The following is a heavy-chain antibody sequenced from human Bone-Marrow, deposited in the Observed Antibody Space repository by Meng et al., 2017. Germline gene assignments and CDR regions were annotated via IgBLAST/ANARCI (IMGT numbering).Heavy chain of an antibody. J-gene: IGHJ5*02. CDR1: GYTFTSYA. CDR3: ARSKEYSYGHGVGWFDP. V-gene: IGHV7-4-1*02. CDR2: IKTNTGNP. Sequence: ASVKVSCKASGYTFTSYAMNWVRQAPGQGLEWMGWIKTNTGNPTYAQGFTGRFVFSLDTSVSTAYLQISSLKAEDTAVYYCARSKEYSYGHGVGWFDPWGQGTLVTVSS. D-gene: IGHD5-18*01.